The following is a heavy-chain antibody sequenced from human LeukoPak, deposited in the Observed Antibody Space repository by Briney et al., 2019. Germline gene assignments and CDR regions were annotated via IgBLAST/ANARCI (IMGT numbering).Heavy chain of an antibody. CDR3: AKGTKGTFDY. V-gene: IGHV3-23*01. Sequence: GALGLSCAASRFPFNSYGMSWVRQAPGKGLEGGSAINGSGGSTYYAESVKGRFTISRDNCKKTLYLQKKNLEADDTAVYYCAKGTKGTFDYWGQGTLVTVSS. CDR2: INGSGGST. J-gene: IGHJ4*02. CDR1: RFPFNSYG. D-gene: IGHD2-8*01.